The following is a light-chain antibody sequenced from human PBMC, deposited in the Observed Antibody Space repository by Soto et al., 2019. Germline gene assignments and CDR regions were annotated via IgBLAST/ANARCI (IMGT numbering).Light chain of an antibody. Sequence: EIVLTQSASTLSLSAGERATLSCGASQSVSSYLAWYQQKPGQAPRLLIYDASNRATGIPARFSGSGYGTDFNLTISRLETEDFAVYYCQQYNNWPRTFGQGTKVDIK. CDR1: QSVSSY. CDR3: QQYNNWPRT. J-gene: IGKJ1*01. CDR2: DAS. V-gene: IGKV3-11*01.